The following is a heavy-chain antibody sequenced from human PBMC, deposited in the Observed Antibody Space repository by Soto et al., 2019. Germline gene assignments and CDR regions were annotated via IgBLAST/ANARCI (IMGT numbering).Heavy chain of an antibody. Sequence: ASVKVSCKASGGTFSSYAISWVRQAPGQGLEWMGGIIPIFGTANYAQKFQGRVTITADESTSTAYMELSSLRAEDTAVYYCARGTYRSKTDFDYWGQGTLVTVSS. V-gene: IGHV1-69*13. D-gene: IGHD6-13*01. CDR1: GGTFSSYA. CDR3: ARGTYRSKTDFDY. CDR2: IIPIFGTA. J-gene: IGHJ4*02.